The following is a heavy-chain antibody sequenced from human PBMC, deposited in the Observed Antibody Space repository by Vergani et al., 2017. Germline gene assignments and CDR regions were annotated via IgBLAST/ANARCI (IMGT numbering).Heavy chain of an antibody. CDR3: ARNLYGDRDLDY. CDR2: ISSSSSYI. D-gene: IGHD4-17*01. V-gene: IGHV3-21*01. J-gene: IGHJ4*02. Sequence: EVQLVESGGGLVKPGGSLRLSCAASGFTFSSYSMNWVRQAPGKGLEWVSSISSSSSYIYYADSVKGRFTISRDNAKNSLYLQMNSLRAEDTAVYYCARNLYGDRDLDYWGQGTLVTVSS. CDR1: GFTFSSYS.